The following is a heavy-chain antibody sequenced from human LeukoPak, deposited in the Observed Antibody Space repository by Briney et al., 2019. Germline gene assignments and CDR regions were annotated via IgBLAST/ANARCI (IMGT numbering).Heavy chain of an antibody. CDR1: GGSISSYY. J-gene: IGHJ5*02. CDR2: IDYSGST. V-gene: IGHV4-59*01. CDR3: ARELRMGDCSGGSWYNWFDP. Sequence: PSETLSLTCTVSGGSISSYYWSWIRQPPGKGLEWIGYIDYSGSTNYNPSLKSRVTISVDTSKNQFSLKLSSVTAADTAVYYCARELRMGDCSGGSWYNWFDPWGQGTLVTVSS. D-gene: IGHD2-15*01.